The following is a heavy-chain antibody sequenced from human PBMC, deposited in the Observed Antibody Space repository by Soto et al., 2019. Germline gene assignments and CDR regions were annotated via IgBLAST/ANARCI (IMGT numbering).Heavy chain of an antibody. V-gene: IGHV1-3*01. D-gene: IGHD1-26*01. Sequence: QVQLVQSGAEVKKPGASVKVSCKASGYTFTSYATHWVRQAPGQRLEWMGWINAGNGNTKYSQKFQGRVTITRDTSASTAYMELSSLRTEDTAVYYCARTLVGATPADYWGQGTLVTVSS. J-gene: IGHJ4*02. CDR2: INAGNGNT. CDR1: GYTFTSYA. CDR3: ARTLVGATPADY.